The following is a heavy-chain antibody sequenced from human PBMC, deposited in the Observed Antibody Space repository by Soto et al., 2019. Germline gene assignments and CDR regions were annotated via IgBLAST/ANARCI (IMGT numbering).Heavy chain of an antibody. CDR1: GFTFSSYG. J-gene: IGHJ6*03. CDR3: AKVLGYGGSSNPRTYYYYYMDV. CDR2: ISYDGSNK. Sequence: GGSLRLSCAASGFTFSSYGMHWVRQAPGKGLEWVAVISYDGSNKYYADSVKGRFTISRDNSKNTLYLQMNSLRAEDTAVYYCAKVLGYGGSSNPRTYYYYYMDVWGKGTTVTVSS. V-gene: IGHV3-30*18. D-gene: IGHD3-16*01.